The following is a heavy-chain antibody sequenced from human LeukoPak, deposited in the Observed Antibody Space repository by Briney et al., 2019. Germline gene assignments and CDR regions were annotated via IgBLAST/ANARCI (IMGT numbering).Heavy chain of an antibody. CDR1: GGSISRLNW. CDR3: ARHMTVTGTRGFDY. V-gene: IGHV4-4*02. CDR2: IQFTGST. Sequence: PSGTLSLNCDVSGGSISRLNWCSWVRQPPGKGLEWIGEIQFTGSTHYNPSLKSRVTISVDESRNQLSLKLSSVTAADTAVYYCARHMTVTGTRGFDYWGQGILVTVSS. J-gene: IGHJ4*02. D-gene: IGHD4-11*01.